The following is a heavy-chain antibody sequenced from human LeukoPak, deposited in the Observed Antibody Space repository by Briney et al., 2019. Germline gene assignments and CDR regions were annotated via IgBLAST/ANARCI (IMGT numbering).Heavy chain of an antibody. Sequence: GGSLRLSCAASGFSVSNNYMTWVRQAPGKGLQCASIIYSGGRTDYAGSVKGRFTISRDNSKNTLYLQMNSLRAEDTAVYYCARDPAVAGDWGQGTMVTVSS. D-gene: IGHD6-19*01. J-gene: IGHJ3*01. CDR1: GFSVSNNY. CDR3: ARDPAVAGD. CDR2: IYSGGRT. V-gene: IGHV3-53*01.